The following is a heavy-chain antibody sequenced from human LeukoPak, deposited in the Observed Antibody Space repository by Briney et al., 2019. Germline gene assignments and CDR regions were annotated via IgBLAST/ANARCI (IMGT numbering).Heavy chain of an antibody. J-gene: IGHJ4*02. Sequence: SETLSLTCTVSDYSISNGYFWSWIRQPPGKGLEWIAYIYHSGSTNYNPSLKSRVTISVDTSKNQFSVKLNSVTAADTAVYYCARDGYGGIDYWGQGILVTVSS. CDR2: IYHSGST. CDR1: DYSISNGYF. D-gene: IGHD4-23*01. V-gene: IGHV4-59*01. CDR3: ARDGYGGIDY.